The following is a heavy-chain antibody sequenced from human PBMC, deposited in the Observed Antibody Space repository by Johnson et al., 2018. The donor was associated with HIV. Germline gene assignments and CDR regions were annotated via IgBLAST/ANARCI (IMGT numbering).Heavy chain of an antibody. D-gene: IGHD6-13*01. CDR1: GLTFNNAW. J-gene: IGHJ3*02. CDR2: IQRDGTST. Sequence: VQLVESGGGLVKPGGSLRLSCAASGLTFNNAWMHWVRQAPGKGLVWVSRIQRDGTSTNYADSVKGRFTISRDNAKDTLYLQMNRLRTEDTALYYCAKDIRRYSIASGAFDIWGQGTMVTVSS. CDR3: AKDIRRYSIASGAFDI. V-gene: IGHV3-74*01.